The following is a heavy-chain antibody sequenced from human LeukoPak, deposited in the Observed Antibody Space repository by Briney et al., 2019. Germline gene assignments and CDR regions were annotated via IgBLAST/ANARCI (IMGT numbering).Heavy chain of an antibody. Sequence: ASVKVSCKASGGTFSSYAISWVRHAPGQGLEWMGRIIPILGIANYAQKFQGRVTITADKSTSTAYMELSSLRSEDTAVYYCARAGTVLNWFDPWGQGTLDTVSS. CDR1: GGTFSSYA. CDR3: ARAGTVLNWFDP. V-gene: IGHV1-69*04. J-gene: IGHJ5*02. CDR2: IIPILGIA. D-gene: IGHD3-16*01.